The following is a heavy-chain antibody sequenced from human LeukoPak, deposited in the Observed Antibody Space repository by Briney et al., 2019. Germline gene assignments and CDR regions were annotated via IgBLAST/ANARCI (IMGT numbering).Heavy chain of an antibody. Sequence: PGASLRLSCAASGFIFRNYAMSWVRQAPGKGLEWVSAITGSGDTTYYADSVKGRFTISRDNAKNSLYLQMNSLRAEDTAVYYCARSGRYFDWLLDYWGQGTLVTVSS. CDR2: ITGSGDTT. J-gene: IGHJ4*02. CDR1: GFIFRNYA. D-gene: IGHD3-9*01. CDR3: ARSGRYFDWLLDY. V-gene: IGHV3-23*01.